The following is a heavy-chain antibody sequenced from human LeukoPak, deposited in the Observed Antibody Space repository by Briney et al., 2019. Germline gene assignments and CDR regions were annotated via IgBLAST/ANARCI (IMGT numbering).Heavy chain of an antibody. D-gene: IGHD3-22*01. CDR2: IYPVDSDT. CDR3: ARRFYYDSSGYYHDAFDI. Sequence: GESLKISCKGSGYSFTTYWIGWVRQMPGKGLEWMGIIYPVDSDTRYSPSFQGQVTISADKSISTAYLQWSSLKASDTAMYYCARRFYYDSSGYYHDAFDIWGQGTMVTVSS. J-gene: IGHJ3*02. CDR1: GYSFTTYW. V-gene: IGHV5-51*01.